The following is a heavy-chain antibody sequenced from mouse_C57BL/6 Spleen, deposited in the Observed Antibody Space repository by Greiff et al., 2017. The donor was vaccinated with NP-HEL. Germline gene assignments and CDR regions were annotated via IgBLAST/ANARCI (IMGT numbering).Heavy chain of an antibody. CDR1: GYTFTSYW. J-gene: IGHJ2*01. CDR2: IDPSDSYT. D-gene: IGHD3-2*02. Sequence: QVQLQQPGAELVRPGTSVKLSCKASGYTFTSYWMHWVKQRPGQGLEWIGVIDPSDSYTNYNQKFKGKATLTVDTSSSTAYMQLSSLTSEDSAVYYCARVKLRLPYFDYWGQGTTLTVSS. CDR3: ARVKLRLPYFDY. V-gene: IGHV1-59*01.